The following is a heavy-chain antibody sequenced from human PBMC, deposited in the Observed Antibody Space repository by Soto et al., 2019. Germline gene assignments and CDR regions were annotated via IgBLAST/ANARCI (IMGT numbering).Heavy chain of an antibody. V-gene: IGHV3-21*01. CDR2: ISSSSSYI. CDR1: GFTFSSYS. J-gene: IGHJ6*02. CDR3: ARSPIYDFWSGYVYDYYGMDV. Sequence: GGSLRLSCAASGFTFSSYSMNWVRQAPGKGLEWVSSISSSSSYIYYADSVEGRFTISRDNAKNSLYLQMNSLRAEDTAVYYCARSPIYDFWSGYVYDYYGMDVWGQGTTVTVSS. D-gene: IGHD3-3*01.